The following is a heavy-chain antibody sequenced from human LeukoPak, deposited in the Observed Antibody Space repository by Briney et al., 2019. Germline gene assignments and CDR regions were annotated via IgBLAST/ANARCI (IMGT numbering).Heavy chain of an antibody. J-gene: IGHJ4*02. CDR1: AFTFSNYG. V-gene: IGHV3-30*02. Sequence: AGGSLRLSCAASAFTFSNYGMHWVRQAPGKGLEWVAFIRYGENSKYYADSVKGRFTISRDNSENTLFLQMNSLRAEDTAVYYCAKTYHYDRSHYLFGNYFDYWGQGTLVTVSS. D-gene: IGHD3-22*01. CDR2: IRYGENSK. CDR3: AKTYHYDRSHYLFGNYFDY.